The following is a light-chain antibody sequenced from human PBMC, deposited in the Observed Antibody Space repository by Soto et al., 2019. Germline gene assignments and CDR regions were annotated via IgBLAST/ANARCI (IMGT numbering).Light chain of an antibody. J-gene: IGLJ2*01. CDR3: QYYDGGLSGSVV. CDR1: NSNIGADYD. CDR2: GNS. Sequence: QSVLTQPPSVSGAPGQRVTISCTGTNSNIGADYDVHWYQQLPGTAPKLLIYGNSNRPSGVPDRFSGSKSGTSASLAITGLQDEDEADYYCQYYDGGLSGSVVFGGGTKLTVL. V-gene: IGLV1-40*01.